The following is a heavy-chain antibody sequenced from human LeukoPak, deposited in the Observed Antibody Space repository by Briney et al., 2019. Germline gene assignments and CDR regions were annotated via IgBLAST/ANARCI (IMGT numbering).Heavy chain of an antibody. CDR2: IIPILGIA. CDR3: ARDLDSSGWYYEEKPFDY. Sequence: SVKVSCKASGGTFSSYTISWVRQAPGQGLEWMGRIIPILGIANYAQKFQGRVTITADKSTSTAYMELSSLRSEDTAVYYCARDLDSSGWYYEEKPFDYWGQGTLVTVSS. V-gene: IGHV1-69*04. CDR1: GGTFSSYT. D-gene: IGHD6-19*01. J-gene: IGHJ4*02.